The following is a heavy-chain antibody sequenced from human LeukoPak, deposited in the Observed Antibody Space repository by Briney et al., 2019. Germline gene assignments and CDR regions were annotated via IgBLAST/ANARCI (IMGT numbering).Heavy chain of an antibody. CDR3: ARDLSGIAGYTYGRGIDY. J-gene: IGHJ4*02. D-gene: IGHD5-18*01. V-gene: IGHV3-21*01. CDR1: GFTFSRYN. CDR2: ISTRSSYI. Sequence: PGGSLRLSCAASGFTFSRYNINWVRQAPGKGLEWVSSISTRSSYIYYADSVKGRITISRNNAKNSVYLKMNSLRVEDTAVYYCARDLSGIAGYTYGRGIDYWGQGTLVTVSS.